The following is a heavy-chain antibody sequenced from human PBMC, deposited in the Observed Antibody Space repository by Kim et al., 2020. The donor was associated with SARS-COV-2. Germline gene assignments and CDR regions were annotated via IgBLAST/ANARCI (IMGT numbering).Heavy chain of an antibody. V-gene: IGHV3-30*02. CDR3: AKDYSGSYYYGMDV. Sequence: SLKVRFTTSRDNSTNTLYLEMNSLRLEDTAVYYCAKDYSGSYYYGMDVWGQGTTVTVSS. D-gene: IGHD1-26*01. J-gene: IGHJ6*02.